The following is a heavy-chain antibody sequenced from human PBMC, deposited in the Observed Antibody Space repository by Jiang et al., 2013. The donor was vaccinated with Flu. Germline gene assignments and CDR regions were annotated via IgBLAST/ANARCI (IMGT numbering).Heavy chain of an antibody. CDR3: ARVHDNAGFIGGFFDY. Sequence: GKGLEWLGYIYHTGSSYYSPSLKSRISMLVDTSKNQFSLTLTSVTAADTAVYYCARVHDNAGFIGGFFDYWGQGSLVTVSS. J-gene: IGHJ4*02. D-gene: IGHD1-1*01. CDR2: IYHTGSS. V-gene: IGHV4-31*02.